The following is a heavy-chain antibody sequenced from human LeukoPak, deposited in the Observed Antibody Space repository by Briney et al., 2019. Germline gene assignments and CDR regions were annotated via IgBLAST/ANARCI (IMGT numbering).Heavy chain of an antibody. D-gene: IGHD6-13*01. Sequence: TSETLSLTCTVSGGSISSYFWSWIRQPPGKGLEWIGYIYYSGSTDYDPSLKSRFNMSVDTSKNQFSLKLSSVTAADTAVYYCARGGSAAKYYFDSWGQGTLVTVSS. CDR3: ARGGSAAKYYFDS. CDR2: IYYSGST. J-gene: IGHJ4*02. CDR1: GGSISSYF. V-gene: IGHV4-59*12.